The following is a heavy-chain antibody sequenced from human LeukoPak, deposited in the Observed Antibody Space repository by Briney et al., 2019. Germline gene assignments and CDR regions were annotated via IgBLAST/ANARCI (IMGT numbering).Heavy chain of an antibody. V-gene: IGHV3-23*01. CDR1: RFTFSSYA. Sequence: GSSRLSCAASRFTFSSYAMSWVRQAPGKGLEWVSAISGSGGSTYYADSVKGRFTISRDNSKNTLYLQMNSLRAEDTAVYYCAKDLQLWFREFDYWGQGTLVTVSS. D-gene: IGHD5-18*01. CDR2: ISGSGGST. CDR3: AKDLQLWFREFDY. J-gene: IGHJ4*02.